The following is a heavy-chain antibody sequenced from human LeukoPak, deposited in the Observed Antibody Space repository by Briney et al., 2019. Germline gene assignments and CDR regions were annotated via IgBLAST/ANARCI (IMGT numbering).Heavy chain of an antibody. CDR3: SGDLNTGTTGSGSDY. V-gene: IGHV4-4*07. J-gene: IGHJ4*02. D-gene: IGHD1-7*01. CDR2: IYNSGSN. CDR1: GGSISSYY. Sequence: PSETLSLTCTVSGGSISSYYWSWIRQPAGKGLEWIGLIYNSGSNNYNPSFKSRVTMSVDTSKNKFSLMLSSVTAADTAVVYCSGDLNTGTTGSGSDYWGQGTLVTVSS.